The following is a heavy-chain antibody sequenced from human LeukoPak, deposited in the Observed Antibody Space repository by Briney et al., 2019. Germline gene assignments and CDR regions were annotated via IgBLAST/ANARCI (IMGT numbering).Heavy chain of an antibody. CDR2: IYYSGSP. D-gene: IGHD2-2*01. Sequence: PSETLSLTCTVSGGSFSSFYWSWIRQPPGKGLEWIGYIYYSGSPNYNPSLKSRVTISVDTSKNQFSLKLSSVTAADTAVYYCARWPNCSGTSCPLDYWGQGTLVTVSS. J-gene: IGHJ4*02. V-gene: IGHV4-59*01. CDR3: ARWPNCSGTSCPLDY. CDR1: GGSFSSFY.